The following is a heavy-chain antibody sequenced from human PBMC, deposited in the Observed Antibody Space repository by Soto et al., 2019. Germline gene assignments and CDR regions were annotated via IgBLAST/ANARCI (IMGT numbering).Heavy chain of an antibody. D-gene: IGHD3-3*01. V-gene: IGHV4-31*03. J-gene: IGHJ6*02. CDR2: IYYSGST. Sequence: SETLSLTCTVSGGSISSGGYYWSWIRQHPGKGLEWIGYIYYSGSTYYNPSLKSRVTISVDTSKNQFSLKLSSVTAADTAVYYCARDRAGVAADVWGQGTTGTVSS. CDR1: GGSISSGGYY. CDR3: ARDRAGVAADV.